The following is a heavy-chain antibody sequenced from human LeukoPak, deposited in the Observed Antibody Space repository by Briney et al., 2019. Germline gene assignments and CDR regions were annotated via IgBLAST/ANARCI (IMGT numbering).Heavy chain of an antibody. CDR3: SRHIVGARTFFDY. CDR1: GFTFGDYA. J-gene: IGHJ4*02. CDR2: ITSKAYCAKT. V-gene: IGHV3-49*04. Sequence: PGGSLRLSCTASGFTFGDYAMSWVRQAPGKGLEWVGFITSKAYCAKTDYAVSVKGRFIISRDDSKSIAYLQMNSPKSEDTAVYYCSRHIVGARTFFDYWGQGALVTVSS. D-gene: IGHD1-26*01.